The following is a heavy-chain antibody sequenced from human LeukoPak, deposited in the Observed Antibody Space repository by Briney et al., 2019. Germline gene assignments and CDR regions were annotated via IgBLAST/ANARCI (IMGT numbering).Heavy chain of an antibody. Sequence: GESLKISCKGSGYRFTSYWIGWVRQMPGKGLEWMGIIYPDDSDTRYSPSFQGQVTISADKSISTAYLQWSSLKASDTAMYYCARPAYCGGDCYLVDYWGQGTLVTVSS. CDR2: IYPDDSDT. J-gene: IGHJ4*02. CDR1: GYRFTSYW. V-gene: IGHV5-51*01. CDR3: ARPAYCGGDCYLVDY. D-gene: IGHD2-21*02.